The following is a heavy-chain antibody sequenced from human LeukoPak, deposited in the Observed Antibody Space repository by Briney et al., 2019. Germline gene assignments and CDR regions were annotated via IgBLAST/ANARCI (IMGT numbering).Heavy chain of an antibody. D-gene: IGHD5-18*01. CDR1: GGSISSSSAY. Sequence: SETLSLTRTVSGGSISSSSAYWGWIRQPPGKGLEWIGSIYYSKNTYYNPSLKSRVTISADTSKNQFSLTLGSVSATDTAVYYCVSPRGFSYGYFDYWGQGTLVTVSS. J-gene: IGHJ4*02. CDR2: IYYSKNT. CDR3: VSPRGFSYGYFDY. V-gene: IGHV4-39*01.